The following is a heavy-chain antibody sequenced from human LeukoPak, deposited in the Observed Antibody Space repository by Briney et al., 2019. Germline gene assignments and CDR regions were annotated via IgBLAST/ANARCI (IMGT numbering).Heavy chain of an antibody. CDR3: ARLRLTGFDY. V-gene: IGHV3-48*03. J-gene: IGHJ4*02. Sequence: GGSLRLSCTASGFTFGDYAMSWFRQAPGKGLEWVSYISSSGSTIYYADSVKGRFTISRDNAKNSLYLQMNSLRAEDTAVYYCARLRLTGFDYWGQGTLVTVSS. CDR1: GFTFGDYA. CDR2: ISSSGSTI. D-gene: IGHD3-9*01.